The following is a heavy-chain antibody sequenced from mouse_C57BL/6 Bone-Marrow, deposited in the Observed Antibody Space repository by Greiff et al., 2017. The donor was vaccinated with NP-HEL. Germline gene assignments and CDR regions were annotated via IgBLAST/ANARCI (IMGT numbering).Heavy chain of an antibody. CDR1: GFTFSSYT. J-gene: IGHJ3*01. V-gene: IGHV5-9*01. CDR2: ISGGGGNT. CDR3: AREFAY. Sequence: EVNVVESGGGLVKPGGSLKLSCAASGFTFSSYTMSWVRQTPEKRLEWVATISGGGGNTYYPDSVKGRFTISRDNAKNTLYLQRSSLRSEDTALYYCAREFAYWGQGTLVTVAA.